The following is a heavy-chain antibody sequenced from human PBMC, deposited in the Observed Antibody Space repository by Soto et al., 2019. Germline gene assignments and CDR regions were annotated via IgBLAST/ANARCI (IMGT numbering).Heavy chain of an antibody. CDR1: GFTVSNNY. D-gene: IGHD2-21*02. J-gene: IGHJ4*02. CDR2: IHSGGST. Sequence: EVQLVESGGGLIQPGGSLRLSCVVSGFTVSNNYMNWVRQAPGKGLEWVSVIHSGGSTFHADSVKGRFTISRDNSKNTVYLQMNRLRAEDTAVYYCGRHGGDGTFDYWGQGTLVTVSS. V-gene: IGHV3-53*01. CDR3: GRHGGDGTFDY.